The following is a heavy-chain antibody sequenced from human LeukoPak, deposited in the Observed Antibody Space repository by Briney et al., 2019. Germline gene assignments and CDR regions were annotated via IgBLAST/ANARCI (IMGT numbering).Heavy chain of an antibody. CDR2: ISGSGGST. Sequence: PGGSLRLSCAASGFTFSSYAMSWVRQAPGKGLEWVSAISGSGGSTYYADSVKGRFTISRNNSKNTLYLQMNSLRAEDTAVYYCAKDMGGPLAAAADYWGQRTLVTVSS. CDR3: AKDMGGPLAAAADY. J-gene: IGHJ4*02. CDR1: GFTFSSYA. V-gene: IGHV3-23*01. D-gene: IGHD6-13*01.